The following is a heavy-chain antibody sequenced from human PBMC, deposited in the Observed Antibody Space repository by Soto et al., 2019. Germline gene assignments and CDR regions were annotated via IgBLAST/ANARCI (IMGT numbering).Heavy chain of an antibody. CDR2: ISGSGGST. Sequence: EVQLLESGGGLVQPGGSLRLSCAASGFTFSSYAMSWVRQAPGKGLEWVSAISGSGGSTYYADSVKGRFTISRDNSKNTLYLQMNSLRAEDTAVYYCAKDGPHSSGWYDYYMDVWGKGTTVTVSS. CDR1: GFTFSSYA. V-gene: IGHV3-23*01. J-gene: IGHJ6*03. CDR3: AKDGPHSSGWYDYYMDV. D-gene: IGHD6-19*01.